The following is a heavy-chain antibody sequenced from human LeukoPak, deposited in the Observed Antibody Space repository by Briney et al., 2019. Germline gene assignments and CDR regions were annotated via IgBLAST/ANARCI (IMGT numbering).Heavy chain of an antibody. D-gene: IGHD1-26*01. V-gene: IGHV4-34*01. J-gene: IGHJ4*02. CDR1: GGSFSGYY. Sequence: KPSETLSLTCAVYGGSFSGYYWSWIRQPPGKGLEWIGEINHSGSTNYNPSLKSRVTISVDTSKNQFSLKLSSVTAADTAVYYCARGGRDFRDWGQGTLVTVSS. CDR2: INHSGST. CDR3: ARGGRDFRD.